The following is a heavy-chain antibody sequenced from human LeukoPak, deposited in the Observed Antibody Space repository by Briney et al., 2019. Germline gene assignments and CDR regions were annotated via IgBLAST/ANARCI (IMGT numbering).Heavy chain of an antibody. Sequence: GGSLRLSCAASGFTFSNYWMNWVRQAPGKGLEWVANIKQDGSKKSYVDSVKGRFTISRDNAKNSLYLQMNSLRAEDTAIYYCTRVGYIDEGIDYWGQGTLVTVSS. V-gene: IGHV3-7*04. CDR2: IKQDGSKK. D-gene: IGHD5-24*01. CDR3: TRVGYIDEGIDY. CDR1: GFTFSNYW. J-gene: IGHJ4*02.